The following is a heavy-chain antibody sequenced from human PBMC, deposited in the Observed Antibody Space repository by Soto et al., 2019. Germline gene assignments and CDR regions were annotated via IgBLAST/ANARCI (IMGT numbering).Heavy chain of an antibody. CDR3: ARENDFWSGYFDY. CDR2: IKQDGSEK. Sequence: GGSLRLSCAASGFTFSSYWMSWVRQAPGKGLEWVANIKQDGSEKYYVDSVKGRFTISRDNAKNSLYLQMNSLRAEDTAVYYCARENDFWSGYFDYWGQGTLVTVSS. J-gene: IGHJ4*02. V-gene: IGHV3-7*01. CDR1: GFTFSSYW. D-gene: IGHD3-3*01.